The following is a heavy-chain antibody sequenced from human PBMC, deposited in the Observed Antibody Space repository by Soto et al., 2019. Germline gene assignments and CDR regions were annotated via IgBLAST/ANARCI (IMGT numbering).Heavy chain of an antibody. V-gene: IGHV4-30-4*08. J-gene: IGHJ6*02. D-gene: IGHD3-3*01. CDR2: IYYSGST. CDR1: GGSISSGDYY. CDR3: ARDNILGILYGGMDV. Sequence: PSETLSLTCTVSGGSISSGDYYCSWMRQPPGNGLEWIGYIYYSGSTYYNPSLKSRVTISVDTSKNQFSLKLSSVTAADTAVYYCARDNILGILYGGMDVWGQGTTVTVSS.